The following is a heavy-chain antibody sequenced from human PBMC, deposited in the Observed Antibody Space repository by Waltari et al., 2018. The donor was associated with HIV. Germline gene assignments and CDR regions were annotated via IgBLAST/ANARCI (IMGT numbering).Heavy chain of an antibody. CDR1: GGSITRHAFY. J-gene: IGHJ4*02. D-gene: IGHD2-2*01. V-gene: IGHV4-39*01. CDR2: MYNSGTT. CDR3: ARRGDGFNQHARLDH. Sequence: QLHLQESGPGLVTPSETLALTCTVPGGSITRHAFYWAWIRQPPGKGLEWIGLMYNSGTTDYNPSLKSRVSMSRDTSENRFSLRLHSVTAADTAIYYCARRGDGFNQHARLDHWGPGTLVTVSS.